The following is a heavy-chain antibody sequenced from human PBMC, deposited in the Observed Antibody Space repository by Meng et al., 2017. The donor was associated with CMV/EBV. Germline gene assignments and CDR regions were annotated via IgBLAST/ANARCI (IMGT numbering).Heavy chain of an antibody. Sequence: GGSLRLSCAASGFTFSNYGMHWVRQAPGKGLEWVAFIRYDGSNKYYADSVKGRFTISRDNSKNTLYLQMNSLRGEDTAVYYCAKRRGSSWYGWFDPWGQGTLV. D-gene: IGHD6-13*01. CDR3: AKRRGSSWYGWFDP. CDR1: GFTFSNYG. V-gene: IGHV3-30*02. CDR2: IRYDGSNK. J-gene: IGHJ5*02.